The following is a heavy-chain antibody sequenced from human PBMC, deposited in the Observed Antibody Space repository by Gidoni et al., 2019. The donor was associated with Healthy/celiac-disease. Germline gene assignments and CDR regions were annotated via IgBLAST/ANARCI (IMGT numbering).Heavy chain of an antibody. D-gene: IGHD5-12*01. CDR1: GFTFSSNA. J-gene: IGHJ4*02. CDR2: ISGSGGST. CDR3: AKDRGYSGYDFYYFDY. Sequence: EVQLLESGGGLVQPGGSLRLSCAASGFTFSSNAMSWVRQAPGKGLEWVSAISGSGGSTYYADSVKGRFTISRDNSKNTLYLQMNSLRAEDTAVYYCAKDRGYSGYDFYYFDYWGQGTLVTVSS. V-gene: IGHV3-23*01.